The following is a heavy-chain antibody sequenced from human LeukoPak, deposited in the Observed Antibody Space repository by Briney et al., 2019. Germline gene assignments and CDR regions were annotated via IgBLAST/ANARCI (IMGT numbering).Heavy chain of an antibody. Sequence: GGSLRLSCAASGFTFSSYAMSWVRQAPGKGLEWVSAISGSGGSTYYADSVKGRFTISRDNSKNTLYLQMNNLRAEDTAVYYCAREGGYSHAFDYWGQGTLVTVSS. D-gene: IGHD3-22*01. CDR2: ISGSGGST. CDR1: GFTFSSYA. CDR3: AREGGYSHAFDY. V-gene: IGHV3-23*01. J-gene: IGHJ4*02.